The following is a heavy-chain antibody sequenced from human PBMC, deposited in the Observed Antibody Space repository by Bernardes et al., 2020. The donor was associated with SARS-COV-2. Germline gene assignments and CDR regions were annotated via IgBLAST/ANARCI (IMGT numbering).Heavy chain of an antibody. Sequence: SETLSLTCTVSGCSISSYFWSWIRQPPGKGLEWIGYSYYTGSTNYNPSLKSRLTISLDTSKSQFSLNLSSVTAADTAVYYRARTRRGYWYFDVWGRGTLVTVSS. CDR1: GCSISSYF. CDR2: SYYTGST. J-gene: IGHJ2*01. V-gene: IGHV4-59*01. CDR3: ARTRRGYWYFDV.